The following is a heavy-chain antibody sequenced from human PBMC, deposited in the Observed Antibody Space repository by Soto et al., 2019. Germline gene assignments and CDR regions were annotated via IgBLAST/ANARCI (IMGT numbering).Heavy chain of an antibody. D-gene: IGHD3-10*01. J-gene: IGHJ4*02. CDR1: GGSISSYY. Sequence: SETLSLTCTVSGGSISSYYWSWIRQPPGKGLEWIGYIFYSGSTNYNPSLKSRVTISVDTSKNQFSLKLSSVTAADTAVYYCARDPYGSGSYVDYWGQGTLVTVSS. CDR3: ARDPYGSGSYVDY. CDR2: IFYSGST. V-gene: IGHV4-59*01.